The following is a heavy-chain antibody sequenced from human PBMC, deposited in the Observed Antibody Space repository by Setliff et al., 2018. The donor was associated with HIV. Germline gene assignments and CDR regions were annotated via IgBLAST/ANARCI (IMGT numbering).Heavy chain of an antibody. CDR1: GFIFGDYV. J-gene: IGHJ4*02. D-gene: IGHD1-26*01. Sequence: GGSLRLSCAASGFIFGDYVLHWVRQAPGKGLEWVAVMSTGGGIKICADSVKGRFTISRDNSRNTLFLQMNNLRPEDTATYYCVRDPIEGSPDYFDYWGQGALVTVSS. CDR2: MSTGGGIK. CDR3: VRDPIEGSPDYFDY. V-gene: IGHV3-30-3*01.